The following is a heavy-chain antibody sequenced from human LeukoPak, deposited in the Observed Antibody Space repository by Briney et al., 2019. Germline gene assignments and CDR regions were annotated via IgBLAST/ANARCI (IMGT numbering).Heavy chain of an antibody. V-gene: IGHV1-69*13. D-gene: IGHD2-21*02. Sequence: ASVKVSCKTSGYTFTGYYMHWVRQAPGQGLEWMGGIIPIFGTANYAQKFQGRVTITADESTSTAYMELSSLRSDDTAVYYCARDNREVRGGDCFDVWGKGTTVTVSS. J-gene: IGHJ6*04. CDR1: GYTFTGYY. CDR2: IIPIFGTA. CDR3: ARDNREVRGGDCFDV.